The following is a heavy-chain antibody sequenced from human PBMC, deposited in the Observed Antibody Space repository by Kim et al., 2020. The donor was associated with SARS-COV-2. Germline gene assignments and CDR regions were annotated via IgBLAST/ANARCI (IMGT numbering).Heavy chain of an antibody. CDR3: ARCGRNGSWYDY. D-gene: IGHD6-13*01. V-gene: IGHV4-34*01. CDR1: GGSFSGYY. J-gene: IGHJ4*02. Sequence: SETLSLTCAVYGGSFSGYYWSWIRQPPGKGLEWIGEINHSGSTNYNPSLKSRVTISVDTSKNQFSLKLSSVTAADTAVYYCARCGRNGSWYDYWGQGTLVTVSS. CDR2: INHSGST.